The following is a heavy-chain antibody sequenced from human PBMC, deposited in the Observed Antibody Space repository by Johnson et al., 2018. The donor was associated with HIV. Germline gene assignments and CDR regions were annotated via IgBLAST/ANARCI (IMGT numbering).Heavy chain of an antibody. D-gene: IGHD1-7*01. V-gene: IGHV3-30*02. CDR1: GFTFSSYG. J-gene: IGHJ3*02. Sequence: QVQLVESGGGVVQPGGSLRLSCAASGFTFSSYGMQWVRQAPGKGLEWVAFIRHDGSNKYYADSVKGRFTISRDNSKNTLYLQMNSLRAEDTAVYYCARDGTTTYAFDIWGQGTMVTVSS. CDR3: ARDGTTTYAFDI. CDR2: IRHDGSNK.